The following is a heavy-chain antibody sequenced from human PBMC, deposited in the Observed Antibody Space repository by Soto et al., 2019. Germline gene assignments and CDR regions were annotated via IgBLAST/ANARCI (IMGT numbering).Heavy chain of an antibody. CDR2: IYPSGST. CDR3: ARVATRGYYGMDV. D-gene: IGHD6-13*01. J-gene: IGHJ6*02. CDR1: GGSISSGGYS. V-gene: IGHV4-30-2*01. Sequence: QLQLQESGSGLVKPSQTLSLTCAVSGGSISSGGYSWSWIRQPPGKGLAWIGYIYPSGSTYYNPSLKSRVNIAVDRSKNQFYLKLSSVTAAATAVYDCARVATRGYYGMDVWGQGTTVTVSS.